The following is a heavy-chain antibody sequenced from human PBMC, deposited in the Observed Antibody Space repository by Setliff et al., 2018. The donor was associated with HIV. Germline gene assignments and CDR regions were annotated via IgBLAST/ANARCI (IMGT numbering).Heavy chain of an antibody. CDR1: GFSFSRYW. CDR2: IDHFGSEE. CDR3: ARDGHLYGQPFDY. Sequence: GGSLRLSCAASGFSFSRYWMSWVRQAPGKGLEWVASIDHFGSEENYVDSVRGRFTVSRDNTKNSPHLQLDSLSAEDAAVYFCARDGHLYGQPFDYWGQGALVTVSS. J-gene: IGHJ4*02. D-gene: IGHD3-10*01. V-gene: IGHV3-7*05.